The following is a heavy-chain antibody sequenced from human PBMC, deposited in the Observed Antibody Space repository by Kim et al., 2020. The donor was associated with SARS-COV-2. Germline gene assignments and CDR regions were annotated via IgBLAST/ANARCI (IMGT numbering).Heavy chain of an antibody. J-gene: IGHJ4*02. CDR2: FDPEDGET. V-gene: IGHV1-24*01. CDR3: ATTGGYYDSSGYYQYYFDY. CDR1: GYTLTELS. D-gene: IGHD3-22*01. Sequence: ASVKVSCKVSGYTLTELSMHWVRQAPGKGLEWMGGFDPEDGETIYAQKFQGRVTMTEDTSTDTAYMELSSLRSEDTAVYYCATTGGYYDSSGYYQYYFDYWGQGTLVTVSS.